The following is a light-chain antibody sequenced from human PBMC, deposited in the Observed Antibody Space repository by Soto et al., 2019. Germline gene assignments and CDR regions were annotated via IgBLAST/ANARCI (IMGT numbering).Light chain of an antibody. Sequence: EIVLTPSQATLSLSPCERATLYFSASQSVSSHLAWYQQKPGQAPRLLIYDASNRATGIPARFSGSGSGTDFTLTISSLEPEDFAVYYCQQRSNWPRCTFGPGTKVDIK. CDR1: QSVSSH. J-gene: IGKJ3*01. V-gene: IGKV3-11*01. CDR3: QQRSNWPRCT. CDR2: DAS.